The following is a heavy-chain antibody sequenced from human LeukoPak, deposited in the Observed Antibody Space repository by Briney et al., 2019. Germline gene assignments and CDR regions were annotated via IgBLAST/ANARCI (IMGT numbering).Heavy chain of an antibody. CDR3: ARAKRSGREDY. J-gene: IGHJ4*02. CDR1: GFTFSSYA. D-gene: IGHD3-10*01. V-gene: IGHV3-30*04. Sequence: GGSLRLSCAASGFTFSSYAMHWVRQAPGKGLEWVAVISYDGSNKYYADSVKGRFTISRDNSKNTLYLQMNSLRAEDTAVYYCARAKRSGREDYWGQGTLVTVSS. CDR2: ISYDGSNK.